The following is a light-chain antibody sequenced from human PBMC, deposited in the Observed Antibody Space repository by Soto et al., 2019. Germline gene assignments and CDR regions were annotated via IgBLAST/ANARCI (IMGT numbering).Light chain of an antibody. Sequence: AIQLTQSPSSLSASVGDRVTITCRASQGVSSSLAWYQQKPWTAPKLLIYDASDLETGVPSRFSGTGSGTDFTLTISSLQPEDFATYYCQQFTNYPLTFGQGTRLEIK. CDR3: QQFTNYPLT. V-gene: IGKV1D-13*01. J-gene: IGKJ5*01. CDR2: DAS. CDR1: QGVSSS.